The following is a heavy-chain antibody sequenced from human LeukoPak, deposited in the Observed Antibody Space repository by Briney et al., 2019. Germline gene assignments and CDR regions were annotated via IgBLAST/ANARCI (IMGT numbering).Heavy chain of an antibody. CDR3: ARTGGYMVWGVQNWFDP. V-gene: IGHV4-39*01. CDR1: GDSISSSSYY. CDR2: IYYSGST. Sequence: SETLSLTCTVSGDSISSSSYYWGWIRQPPGKGLEWIGSIYYSGSTYYNPSLKSRVTISVDTSKNQFSLKLTSVTAADTAVYYCARTGGYMVWGVQNWFDPWGQGTLVTVSS. J-gene: IGHJ5*02. D-gene: IGHD3-10*01.